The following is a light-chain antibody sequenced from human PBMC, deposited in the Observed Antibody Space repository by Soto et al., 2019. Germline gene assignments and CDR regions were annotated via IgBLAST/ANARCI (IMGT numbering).Light chain of an antibody. J-gene: IGLJ1*01. CDR1: SSNVGNFNV. CDR3: CSYAGSGTNV. CDR2: DVS. Sequence: QSALTQPASVSGSPGQSITISCTGTSSNVGNFNVVSWYQQHPGKAPKVIIYDVSERPSGVSHRFSGSKSGNTASLTISGLQAEDEADYYCCSYAGSGTNVFGTGTKVTV. V-gene: IGLV2-23*02.